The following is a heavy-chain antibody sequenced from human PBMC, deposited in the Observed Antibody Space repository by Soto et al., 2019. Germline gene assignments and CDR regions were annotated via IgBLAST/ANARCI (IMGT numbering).Heavy chain of an antibody. CDR2: IYYSGST. V-gene: IGHV4-59*08. Sequence: SETLSLTCTFSGGSISSYYWRWIRQPPGKGLEWIGYIYYSGSTNYNPSLKSRVTISVDTSKNQFSLKLSSVTAADTAVYYCARRNEYSGYDSYYMDVWGKGTTVTVSS. CDR3: ARRNEYSGYDSYYMDV. CDR1: GGSISSYY. J-gene: IGHJ6*03. D-gene: IGHD5-12*01.